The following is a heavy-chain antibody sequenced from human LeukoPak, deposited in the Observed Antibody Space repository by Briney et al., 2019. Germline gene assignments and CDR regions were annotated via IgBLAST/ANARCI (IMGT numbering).Heavy chain of an antibody. Sequence: GGSLRLSCAASGFTFSSYSMNWVRQAPGKGLEWFSSISSSSSYIYYADSVKGRFTISRDNSKNTLYLQMNSLKPEDTAVYYCARDLRRGWYKGAFDIWGQGTMVTVSS. V-gene: IGHV3-21*01. CDR2: ISSSSSYI. CDR3: ARDLRRGWYKGAFDI. CDR1: GFTFSSYS. J-gene: IGHJ3*02. D-gene: IGHD6-19*01.